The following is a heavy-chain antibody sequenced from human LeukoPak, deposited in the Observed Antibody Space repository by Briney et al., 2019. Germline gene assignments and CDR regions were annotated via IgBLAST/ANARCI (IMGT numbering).Heavy chain of an antibody. D-gene: IGHD2-2*01. CDR2: IYYSGCT. CDR1: GGSISSYY. Sequence: SETLSLTCTVSGGSISSYYWSWIRQPPGKGLEWIGYIYYSGCTNYNPSLKSRVTISADTSKNQFSLKLSSVTAADTAVYYCARAESYQYYFDYWGQGTLVTVSS. V-gene: IGHV4-59*01. CDR3: ARAESYQYYFDY. J-gene: IGHJ4*02.